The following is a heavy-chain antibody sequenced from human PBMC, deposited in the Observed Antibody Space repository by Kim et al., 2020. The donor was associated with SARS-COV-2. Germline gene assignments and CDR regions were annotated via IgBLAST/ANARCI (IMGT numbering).Heavy chain of an antibody. V-gene: IGHV7-4-1*02. J-gene: IGHJ6*02. CDR3: ARDKVAYSSSTVVRYYYYYGMDV. CDR2: INTNTGNP. Sequence: ASVKVSCKASGYTFTSYAMNWVRQAPGQGLEWMGWINTNTGNPTYAQGFTGRFVFSLDTSVSTAYLQISSLKAEVTAVYYCARDKVAYSSSTVVRYYYYYGMDVWGQGTTVTVSS. CDR1: GYTFTSYA. D-gene: IGHD6-6*01.